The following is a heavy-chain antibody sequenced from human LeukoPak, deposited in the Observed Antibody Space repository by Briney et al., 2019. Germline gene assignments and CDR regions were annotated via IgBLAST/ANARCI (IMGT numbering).Heavy chain of an antibody. CDR1: GYSFTSYW. CDR2: IYPGDSDT. Sequence: PGGSLKISCKGSGYSFTSYWIGWVRQMPGKGLEWMGIIYPGDSDTRYSPSFQGQVTISADKSISTAYLQWSSLKASDTAMYYCARQLSGSGSYNYYYYGMDVWGQGTTVTVSS. V-gene: IGHV5-51*01. J-gene: IGHJ6*02. CDR3: ARQLSGSGSYNYYYYGMDV. D-gene: IGHD3-10*01.